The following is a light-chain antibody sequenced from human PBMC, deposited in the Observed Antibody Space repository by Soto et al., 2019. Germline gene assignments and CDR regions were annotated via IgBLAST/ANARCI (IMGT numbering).Light chain of an antibody. CDR3: QQRHNWPIT. CDR1: QTIRGL. CDR2: DTS. V-gene: IGKV3-11*01. Sequence: EIVLTQSPATLSLSPGERATLSCRTSQTIRGLLNWYQQRPGQAPRLLIYDTSNRATDIPARFSGSGSGTDFIITISSLDPEDFGVYFCQQRHNWPITFGQGTRLDI. J-gene: IGKJ5*01.